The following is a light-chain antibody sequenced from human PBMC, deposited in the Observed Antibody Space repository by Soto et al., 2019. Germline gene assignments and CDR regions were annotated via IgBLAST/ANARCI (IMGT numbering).Light chain of an antibody. J-gene: IGLJ1*01. CDR3: QVWDSSSDHYV. Sequence: SYELTQPPSVPVAPGQTARITCGGNNIGSKSVHWYQQKPGQAPVLVVYDDSDRPSRIPERFSGSNSENTATLTISRVEAGDEADSYCQVWDSSSDHYVFGTGTKVTVL. CDR2: DDS. V-gene: IGLV3-21*02. CDR1: NIGSKS.